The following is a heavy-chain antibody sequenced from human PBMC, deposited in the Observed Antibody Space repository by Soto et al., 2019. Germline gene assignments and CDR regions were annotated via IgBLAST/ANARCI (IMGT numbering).Heavy chain of an antibody. CDR2: DYSTGMT. Sequence: SETLFLTFTGSGETLSRYFWGLIRLPPGKGLEWIGDDYSTGMTNQNPSLKSRVAMSIDTSKNQFSLKVRSVTAADTAVYYCARGSEAWFDPWGQGTLVTVS. J-gene: IGHJ5*02. CDR1: GETLSRYF. V-gene: IGHV4-59*01. CDR3: ARGSEAWFDP.